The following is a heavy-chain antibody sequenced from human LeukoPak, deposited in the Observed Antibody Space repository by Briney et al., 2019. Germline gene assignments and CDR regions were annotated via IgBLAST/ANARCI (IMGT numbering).Heavy chain of an antibody. Sequence: PSETLSLTCAVYGGSFSGYYWSWIRQPPGKGLEWIGEINHSGSTNYNPSLKSRVTISVDKSKNQFSLKLSSVTAADTAVYYCACSSGWYNWFDPWGQGTLVTVSS. D-gene: IGHD6-19*01. V-gene: IGHV4-34*01. CDR2: INHSGST. CDR3: ACSSGWYNWFDP. CDR1: GGSFSGYY. J-gene: IGHJ5*02.